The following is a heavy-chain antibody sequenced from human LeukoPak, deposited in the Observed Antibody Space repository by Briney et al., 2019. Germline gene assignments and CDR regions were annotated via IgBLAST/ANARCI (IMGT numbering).Heavy chain of an antibody. V-gene: IGHV4-34*01. Sequence: SETLSLTCAVYGGSFSGYYWSWIRQPPGKGLEWIGEINHSGSTNYNPSLESRVTISVDTSKNQFSLKLSSVTAADTAVYYCARLDYYGSGSYKGGRDYWGQGTLVTVSS. CDR1: GGSFSGYY. J-gene: IGHJ4*02. CDR2: INHSGST. CDR3: ARLDYYGSGSYKGGRDY. D-gene: IGHD3-10*01.